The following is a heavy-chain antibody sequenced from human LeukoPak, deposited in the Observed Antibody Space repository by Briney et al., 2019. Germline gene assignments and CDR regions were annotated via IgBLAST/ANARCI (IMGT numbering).Heavy chain of an antibody. CDR1: GYTFTSYG. CDR3: ARDHGGNYYDSSGYYFDAFDI. D-gene: IGHD3-22*01. CDR2: ISAYNGNT. J-gene: IGHJ3*02. V-gene: IGHV1-18*01. Sequence: ASVKVSCKASGYTFTSYGISWVRQAPGQGLEWMGWISAYNGNTNYAQKFQGRVTMTRDTSISTAYMELSRLRSDDTAVYYCARDHGGNYYDSSGYYFDAFDIWGQGTMVTVSS.